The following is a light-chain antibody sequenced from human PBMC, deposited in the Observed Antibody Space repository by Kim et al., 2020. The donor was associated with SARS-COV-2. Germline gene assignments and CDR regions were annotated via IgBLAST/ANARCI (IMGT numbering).Light chain of an antibody. Sequence: EIVLTQSPGTLSLSPGERATLSCRASQSVSSSYLAWYQQKPGQAPRLLIYGASSRATGIPDRFSGSGSGTDFTLTISRQEPEDFAVYYCQQYGSSLPTFGQGTKVDIK. CDR2: GAS. J-gene: IGKJ1*01. V-gene: IGKV3-20*01. CDR3: QQYGSSLPT. CDR1: QSVSSSY.